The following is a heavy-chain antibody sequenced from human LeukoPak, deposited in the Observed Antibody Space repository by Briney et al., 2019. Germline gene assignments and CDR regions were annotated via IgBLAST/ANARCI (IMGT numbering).Heavy chain of an antibody. V-gene: IGHV3-48*03. Sequence: GGSLRLSCAASGFTFSSYEMNWVRQAPGKGLEWVSYISSSGSTIYYADSVKGRFTISRDNAKNSLYLQMNRLRAEDTAVYYCARGNYGSGFDPWGQGTLVTVSS. CDR1: GFTFSSYE. D-gene: IGHD3-10*01. CDR3: ARGNYGSGFDP. J-gene: IGHJ5*02. CDR2: ISSSGSTI.